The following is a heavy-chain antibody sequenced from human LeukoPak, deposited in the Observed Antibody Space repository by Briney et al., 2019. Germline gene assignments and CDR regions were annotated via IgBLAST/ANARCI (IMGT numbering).Heavy chain of an antibody. D-gene: IGHD6-13*01. CDR1: GGSISRYY. V-gene: IGHV4-4*07. CDR2: IYTSGST. Sequence: PSETLSLTCTVSGGSISRYYWSWIREPAGKGLEWIGRIYTSGSTNYNPSLKSRVTISVDTSKNQFSLKLSSVTAADTAVYYCARDSRSSWYNWFDPWGQGTLSPSPQ. J-gene: IGHJ5*02. CDR3: ARDSRSSWYNWFDP.